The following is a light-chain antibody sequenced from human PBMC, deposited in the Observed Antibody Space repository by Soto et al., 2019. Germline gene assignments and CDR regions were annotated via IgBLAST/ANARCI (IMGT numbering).Light chain of an antibody. CDR3: QQYNDWPRT. CDR1: QSVSSN. V-gene: IGKV3D-15*01. J-gene: IGKJ4*01. CDR2: DIS. Sequence: MTQSPYTLSVSPGERATRSCRASQSVSSNLAWYQQKPRQAPSLLIYDISARATGIPTRFSGSGSGTEFTLTISILQSEDFADYYSQQYNDWPRTCAGGTNVDIK.